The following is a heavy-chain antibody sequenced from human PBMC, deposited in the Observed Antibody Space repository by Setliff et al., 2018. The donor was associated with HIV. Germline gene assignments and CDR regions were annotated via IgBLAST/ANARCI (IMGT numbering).Heavy chain of an antibody. CDR2: IYPGDSDT. CDR3: ARLGPLGYYYYMDV. J-gene: IGHJ6*03. V-gene: IGHV5-51*01. D-gene: IGHD3-3*02. Sequence: GESLKISCKGSGYRFTNYWIAWVRQMPGKGLEWMGIIYPGDSDTRYSPTFQGQVTISADKSMSTAYLQWNSLKASDTGMFYCARLGPLGYYYYMDVWGNGTTVTVSS. CDR1: GYRFTNYW.